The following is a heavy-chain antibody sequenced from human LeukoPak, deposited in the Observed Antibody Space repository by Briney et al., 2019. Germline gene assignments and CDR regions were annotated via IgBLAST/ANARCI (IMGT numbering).Heavy chain of an antibody. J-gene: IGHJ5*02. Sequence: PSETLSLTCAVSGGSISSSNWWSWVRQPPGKGLEWIGEIYHSGSTNYNPSLKSRVTISVDKSKNQFSLKLSSVTAADTAVYYCARDNQPSSSLFFWFDPWGQGTLVTVSS. D-gene: IGHD6-13*01. CDR1: GGSISSSNW. V-gene: IGHV4-4*02. CDR2: IYHSGST. CDR3: ARDNQPSSSLFFWFDP.